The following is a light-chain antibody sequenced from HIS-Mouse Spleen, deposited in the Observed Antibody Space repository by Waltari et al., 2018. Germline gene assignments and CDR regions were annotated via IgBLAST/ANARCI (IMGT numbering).Light chain of an antibody. CDR1: SSDVGSYNL. CDR3: CSYAGSSTSVV. Sequence: QSALTQPASVSGSPGQSITISSTGTSSDVGSYNLVSWYQQHPGKAPKLMIYEGSKRPSGVSNRFYGSKSGKTATLTICGLQAEDEADYYCCSYAGSSTSVVFGGGTKLTVL. J-gene: IGLJ2*01. CDR2: EGS. V-gene: IGLV2-23*01.